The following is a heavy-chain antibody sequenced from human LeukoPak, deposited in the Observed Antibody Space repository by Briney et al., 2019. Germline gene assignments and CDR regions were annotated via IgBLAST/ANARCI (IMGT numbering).Heavy chain of an antibody. Sequence: LSLTCNFSSGSISPYFWSWIRQTPGKVLEWVSPIYTTGGRTYYADSVKGRFTISRDNAKNSLYLQMNSLRAEDTAVYYCARASDIVVVTATATYYYYMDVWGKGTTVTISS. J-gene: IGHJ6*03. CDR3: ARASDIVVVTATATYYYYMDV. D-gene: IGHD2-21*02. CDR1: SGSISPYF. V-gene: IGHV3-11*01. CDR2: IYTTGGRT.